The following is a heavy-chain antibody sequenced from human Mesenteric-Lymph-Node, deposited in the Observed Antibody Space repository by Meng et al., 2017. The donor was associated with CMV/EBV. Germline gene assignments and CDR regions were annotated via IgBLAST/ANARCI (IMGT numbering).Heavy chain of an antibody. D-gene: IGHD2-2*01. CDR3: ERDHVFQLPESDAFDI. CDR1: GFTFSSYA. J-gene: IGHJ3*02. V-gene: IGHV3-30-3*01. CDR2: ISYDGSNK. Sequence: GGSLRLSCAASGFTFSSYAMHWVRQAPGKGLEWVAVISYDGSNKYYADSVKGRFTISRDNSKNTLYLQMSSLRAEDTAVYYCERDHVFQLPESDAFDIWGQGTMVTVSS.